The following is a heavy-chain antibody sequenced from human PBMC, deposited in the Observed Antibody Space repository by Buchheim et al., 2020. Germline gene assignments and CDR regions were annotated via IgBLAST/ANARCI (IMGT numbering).Heavy chain of an antibody. Sequence: QVQLQESGPGLVKPSETLSLTCTVSGGSISSYYWSWIRQPPGKGLEWIGYINYSGSTNYNPSLKSRVTISVDTSKNQFSLKLSSVTAADTAVYYCAREAADCTNGVCSALDYWGQGTL. CDR3: AREAADCTNGVCSALDY. J-gene: IGHJ4*02. CDR2: INYSGST. D-gene: IGHD2-8*01. V-gene: IGHV4-59*01. CDR1: GGSISSYY.